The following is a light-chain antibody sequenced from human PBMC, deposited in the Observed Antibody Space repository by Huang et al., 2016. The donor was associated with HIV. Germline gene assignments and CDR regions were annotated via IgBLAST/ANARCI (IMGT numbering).Light chain of an antibody. CDR1: QDIGTY. CDR2: ATS. J-gene: IGKJ4*01. V-gene: IGKV1-27*01. Sequence: DIQMTQSPSSLSASVGDRVTLSCRASQDIGTYLAWYQHKPGKVPNLLIYATSTLQSGVPSRFSGSGSGTDFTLTISSLEPEDFAVYYCQQRSNRPLTFGGGTKVEIK. CDR3: QQRSNRPLT.